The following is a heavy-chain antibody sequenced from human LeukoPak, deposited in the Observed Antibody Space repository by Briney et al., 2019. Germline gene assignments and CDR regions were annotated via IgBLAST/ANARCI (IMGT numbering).Heavy chain of an antibody. V-gene: IGHV3-48*01. CDR3: ARRTVTTGPPYYYYYYYMDV. Sequence: PGGSLRLSCAASGFTFSSYSMNWVRQAPGKGREWVSYISSSSSTIYYADSVKGRFTISRDNAKNSLYLQMNSLRAEDTAVYYCARRTVTTGPPYYYYYYYMDVWGKGTTVTVSS. J-gene: IGHJ6*03. CDR1: GFTFSSYS. D-gene: IGHD4-17*01. CDR2: ISSSSSTI.